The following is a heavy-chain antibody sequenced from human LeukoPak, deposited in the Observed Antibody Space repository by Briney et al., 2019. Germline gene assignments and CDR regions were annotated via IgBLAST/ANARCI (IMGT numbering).Heavy chain of an antibody. V-gene: IGHV3-23*01. Sequence: GGSLRLSCAASEFTFNSYSMNWVRQAPGKGLQWVSALTDSGRSTYYADSVKGRFTISRDNSKNTLYLQMNSLRAEDTAVYYCAKDPHFDFWSGYYPFDYWGQGTLVTVSS. CDR1: EFTFNSYS. CDR2: LTDSGRST. CDR3: AKDPHFDFWSGYYPFDY. D-gene: IGHD3-3*01. J-gene: IGHJ4*02.